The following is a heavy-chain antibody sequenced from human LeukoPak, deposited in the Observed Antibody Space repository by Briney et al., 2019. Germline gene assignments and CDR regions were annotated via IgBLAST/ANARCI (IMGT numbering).Heavy chain of an antibody. CDR1: GYTFTGCY. J-gene: IGHJ4*02. D-gene: IGHD3-3*01. V-gene: IGHV1-2*02. CDR2: INPNSGGT. Sequence: GASVKVSCKASGYTFTGCYMHWVRQAPGQGLEWMGWINPNSGGTNYAQKFQGRVTMTRDTSISTAYMELSRLRSDDTAVYYCARVGITIFGVVTPPDYWGQGTLVTVSS. CDR3: ARVGITIFGVVTPPDY.